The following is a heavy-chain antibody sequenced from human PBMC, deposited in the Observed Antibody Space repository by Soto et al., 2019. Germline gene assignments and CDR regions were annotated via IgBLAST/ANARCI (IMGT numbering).Heavy chain of an antibody. CDR1: GFTFSSYS. CDR3: AREPLGAPDYYDNFLSSY. Sequence: PGGSLRLSCAASGFTFSSYSMNWVRQAPGKGLEWVSSISSSSSYIYYADSVKGRFTISRDNAKNSLYLQMNSLRAEDTAVYYSAREPLGAPDYYDNFLSSYWGQGTLVTVSS. CDR2: ISSSSSYI. V-gene: IGHV3-21*01. D-gene: IGHD3-22*01. J-gene: IGHJ4*02.